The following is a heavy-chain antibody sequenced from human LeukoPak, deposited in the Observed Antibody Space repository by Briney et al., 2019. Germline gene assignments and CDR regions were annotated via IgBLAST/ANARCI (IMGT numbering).Heavy chain of an antibody. CDR2: IIPIFGTA. D-gene: IGHD3-22*01. V-gene: IGHV1-69*05. J-gene: IGHJ4*02. CDR1: GGTFSSYA. CDR3: ARAGYYYDSSGYYHFDY. Sequence: SVKVSCKASGGTFSSYAISWVRQAPGQGLEWMGGIIPIFGTANYAQKVQGRVTITTDESTSTAYMELSSLRSEDTAVYYCARAGYYYDSSGYYHFDYWGQGTLVTVSS.